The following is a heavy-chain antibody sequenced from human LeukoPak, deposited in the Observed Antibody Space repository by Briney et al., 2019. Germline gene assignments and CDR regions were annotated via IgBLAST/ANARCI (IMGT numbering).Heavy chain of an antibody. CDR2: INTDTGNP. CDR3: AREVGHCGRTSCYARWFDP. Sequence: ASVKVSCKASGYTFTTYGMNWVRQAPGQGLEWMGWINTDTGNPTYGQGFTGRFVFSLDTSVSTAYLQISSLKAEDTAVYYCAREVGHCGRTSCYARWFDPWGQGTLVTVSS. CDR1: GYTFTTYG. D-gene: IGHD2-2*01. J-gene: IGHJ5*02. V-gene: IGHV7-4-1*02.